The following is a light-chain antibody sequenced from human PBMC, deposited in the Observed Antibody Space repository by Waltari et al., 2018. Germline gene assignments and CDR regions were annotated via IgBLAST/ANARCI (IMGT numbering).Light chain of an antibody. J-gene: IGKJ2*01. CDR3: QQLHSPGYT. V-gene: IGKV1-9*01. CDR2: SAS. Sequence: IQVSQGPAPRSASVGDRVTSTCWASQGISNYLPWYQQKPGKVPKLLIHSASTLQSGVPSRFSGSGSGTDFTLTISSLQPEDFATYYCQQLHSPGYTFGQGTKLEIK. CDR1: QGISNY.